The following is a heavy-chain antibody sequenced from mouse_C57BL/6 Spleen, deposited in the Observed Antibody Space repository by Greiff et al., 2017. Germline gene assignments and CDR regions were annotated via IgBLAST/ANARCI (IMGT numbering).Heavy chain of an antibody. D-gene: IGHD1-1*01. CDR3: ARNKIGDYYGSSYYAMDY. V-gene: IGHV1-62-2*01. CDR2: FYPGSGSI. CDR1: GYTFTEYT. J-gene: IGHJ4*01. Sequence: VKLVESGAELVKPGASVKLSCKASGYTFTEYTIHWVKQRSGQGLEWIGWFYPGSGSIKYNEKFKDKATLTADKSSSTVYMELSRLTSEDSAVYFCARNKIGDYYGSSYYAMDYWGQETSAPVSS.